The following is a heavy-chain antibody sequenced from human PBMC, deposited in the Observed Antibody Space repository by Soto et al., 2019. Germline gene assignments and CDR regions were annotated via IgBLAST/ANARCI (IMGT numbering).Heavy chain of an antibody. J-gene: IGHJ4*02. V-gene: IGHV4-31*03. Sequence: PSETLSLTCTVSGGSISSGGYYWSWIRQHPGKGLEWIGYIYYSGSTYYNPSLKSRVTISVDTSKNQFSLKLSSVTAADTAVYYCARALEYYGSGSYYNPNTNVNPYFDYWGQGTLVTVSS. D-gene: IGHD3-10*01. CDR2: IYYSGST. CDR1: GGSISSGGYY. CDR3: ARALEYYGSGSYYNPNTNVNPYFDY.